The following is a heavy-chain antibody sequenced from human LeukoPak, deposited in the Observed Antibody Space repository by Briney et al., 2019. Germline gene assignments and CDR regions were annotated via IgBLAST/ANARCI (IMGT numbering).Heavy chain of an antibody. V-gene: IGHV3-23*01. Sequence: PGGSLRLSCAASGFTFSSYAMSWVRQAPGKGLEWVSAISGSGGSTYYADSVKGRFTISRDNSKNTLYLQMNSLRAEDTAVYYCAKIYYGSGSHTPPFDYWGLGTLVTVSS. CDR1: GFTFSSYA. CDR3: AKIYYGSGSHTPPFDY. D-gene: IGHD3-10*01. J-gene: IGHJ4*02. CDR2: ISGSGGST.